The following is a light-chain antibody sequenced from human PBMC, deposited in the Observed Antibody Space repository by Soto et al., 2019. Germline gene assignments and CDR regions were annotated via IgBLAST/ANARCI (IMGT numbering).Light chain of an antibody. Sequence: DIPMTQSPTSLSASVGDRVTVTCRASQSISNNLSWYQQKPGKAPRLLIYAASSLQSGFPSRFSGSGSGTDFTLTISSLQPEDFATYFCLQTYSTWTFGQGTKVEIK. V-gene: IGKV1-39*01. CDR3: LQTYSTWT. CDR2: AAS. J-gene: IGKJ1*01. CDR1: QSISNN.